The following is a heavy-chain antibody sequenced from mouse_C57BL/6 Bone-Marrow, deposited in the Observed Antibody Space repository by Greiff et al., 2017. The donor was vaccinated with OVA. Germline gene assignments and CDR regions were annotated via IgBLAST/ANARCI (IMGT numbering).Heavy chain of an antibody. J-gene: IGHJ2*01. CDR1: GYTFTDYY. D-gene: IGHD1-1*01. V-gene: IGHV1-26*01. CDR3: AREGNYGSSYPYFDY. Sequence: VQLQQSGPELVKPGASVKISCKASGYTFTDYYMNWVKQSHGKSLEWIGDINPNNGGTSYNQKFKGKATLTVDKSSSTAYMELRSLTSEDSAVYYCAREGNYGSSYPYFDYWGQGTTLTVSS. CDR2: INPNNGGT.